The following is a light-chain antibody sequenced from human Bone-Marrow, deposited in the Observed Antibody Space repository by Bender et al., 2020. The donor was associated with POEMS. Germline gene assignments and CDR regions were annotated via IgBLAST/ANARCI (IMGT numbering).Light chain of an antibody. CDR3: CSYAGTYTYV. V-gene: IGLV1-44*01. CDR1: SIGRNP. CDR2: ADD. Sequence: QSVLTQPPSASGTPGQRVTISCSGGSIGRNPINWYQQLPGTAPRLVIYADDRRPSGVPNRFSASKSGSSASLAISGLQSEDAADYYCCSYAGTYTYVFGSGTDVTVL. J-gene: IGLJ1*01.